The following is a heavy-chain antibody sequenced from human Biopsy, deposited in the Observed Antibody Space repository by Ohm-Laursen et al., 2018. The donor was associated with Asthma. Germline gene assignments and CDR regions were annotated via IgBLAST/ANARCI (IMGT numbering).Heavy chain of an antibody. CDR1: GYTFNSAG. Sequence: SVKVSCKTSGYTFNSAGITWVRQAPGQGLEWMGWISVYNGNAKVAQKLQDRVTMITDTSTSTAYLEMSSLRSDDTALYFCAATGYSGYYYRTWGQGTLVTVSS. CDR3: AATGYSGYYYRT. J-gene: IGHJ5*02. V-gene: IGHV1-18*01. CDR2: ISVYNGNA. D-gene: IGHD5-12*01.